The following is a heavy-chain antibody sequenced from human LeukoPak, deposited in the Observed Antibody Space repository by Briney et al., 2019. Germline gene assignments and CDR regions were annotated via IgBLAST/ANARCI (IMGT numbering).Heavy chain of an antibody. V-gene: IGHV4-59*08. D-gene: IGHD5-18*01. J-gene: IGHJ4*02. CDR1: GGSISSYY. Sequence: PSETLSLTCTVSGGSISSYYWSWIRQPPGKGLEWIGYIYYSGSTNYNPSLKSRVTISVDTSKNQFSLKLSSVTAADTAVYYCARLRVAKGQLWASNFDYWGQGTLVTVSS. CDR3: ARLRVAKGQLWASNFDY. CDR2: IYYSGST.